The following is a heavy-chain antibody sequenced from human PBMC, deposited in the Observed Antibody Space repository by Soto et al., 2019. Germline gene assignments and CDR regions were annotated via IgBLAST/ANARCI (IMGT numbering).Heavy chain of an antibody. D-gene: IGHD2-8*01. CDR1: GGSISSYS. Sequence: QVRLQESGPGLVKPSETLSLTCSVSGGSISSYSWSWIRQPPGKGLEWIGYFYNSGDTKYNPSLKSLVTISADTSKNQCSLKVRSVIAADKAGYYCARTAGTYGRRSLDYWGQGTLVTVSS. V-gene: IGHV4-59*01. CDR2: FYNSGDT. CDR3: ARTAGTYGRRSLDY. J-gene: IGHJ4*02.